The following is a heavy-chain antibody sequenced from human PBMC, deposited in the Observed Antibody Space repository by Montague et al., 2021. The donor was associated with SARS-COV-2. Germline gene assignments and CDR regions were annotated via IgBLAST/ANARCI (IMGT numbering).Heavy chain of an antibody. J-gene: IGHJ4*02. CDR1: GGSISSSNW. V-gene: IGHV4-4*02. CDR2: IHHSGST. D-gene: IGHD4/OR15-4a*01. Sequence: SETLSLTCAVSGGSISSSNWWSWVRQPPGKGLVWIGEIHHSGSTNYNPSFQSRVIMSVDRSKNHFSLRLSSVTAADTATCYCARGGYGGWTGYYFDYWGQGTLVTVSS. CDR3: ARGGYGGWTGYYFDY.